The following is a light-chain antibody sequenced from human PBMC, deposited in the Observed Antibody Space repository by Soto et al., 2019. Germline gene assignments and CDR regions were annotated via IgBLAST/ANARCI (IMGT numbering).Light chain of an antibody. CDR3: QQYGSSLWT. Sequence: IVLTQSPGTLSLSPGERATLSCRTSQSVSSSVLAWYQQRPGQAPRLLIYEASSRATGIPDRFSGSGSGTDFTLTISRLEPEDFAVYYCQQYGSSLWTFGKGTKVEI. CDR2: EAS. CDR1: QSVSSSV. J-gene: IGKJ1*01. V-gene: IGKV3-20*01.